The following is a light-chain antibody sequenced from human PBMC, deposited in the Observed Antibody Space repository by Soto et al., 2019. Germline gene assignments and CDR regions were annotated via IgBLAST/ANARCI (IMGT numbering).Light chain of an antibody. J-gene: IGKJ2*01. CDR3: QQSYSTHLT. CDR1: QSISTY. V-gene: IGKV1-39*01. CDR2: AAS. Sequence: DIQMTQSPSSLSASVGDRVTITCRASQSISTYLNWYQQKPGKAPKVLIYAASSLQSGVPSRFSGTGSGTDFILTISSLQPEDFATYYCQQSYSTHLTFGQGTKLEIK.